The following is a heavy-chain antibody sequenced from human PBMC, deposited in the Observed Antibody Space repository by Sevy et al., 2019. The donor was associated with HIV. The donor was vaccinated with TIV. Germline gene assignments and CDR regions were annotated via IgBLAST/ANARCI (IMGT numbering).Heavy chain of an antibody. CDR1: GGSFSGYY. CDR3: ARGQWEHPF. V-gene: IGHV4-34*01. J-gene: IGHJ4*02. CDR2: IMPGGIT. Sequence: SETLSLTCAVYGGSFSGYYWTWIRQPPGKGLEWIGEIMPGGITNYNPSLKSRVTISTDTSKNQFSLKVKSVTAADTAIYYFARGQWEHPFWGQGTQVTVSS. D-gene: IGHD1-26*01.